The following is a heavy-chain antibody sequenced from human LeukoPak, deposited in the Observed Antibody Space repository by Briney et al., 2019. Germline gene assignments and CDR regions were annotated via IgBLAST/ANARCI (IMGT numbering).Heavy chain of an antibody. J-gene: IGHJ6*02. D-gene: IGHD5-18*01. CDR1: GFTFSSYS. V-gene: IGHV3-21*01. CDR2: ISGGSSYI. CDR3: ARDGYSYEILQDDYYYYGMDV. Sequence: GGSLRLSCAASGFTFSSYSMNWVRQAPGKGLGWVSSISGGSSYIYYADSVKGRFTISRDNAKNSLYLQMNSLRAEDTAVYYCARDGYSYEILQDDYYYYGMDVWGQGTTVTVSS.